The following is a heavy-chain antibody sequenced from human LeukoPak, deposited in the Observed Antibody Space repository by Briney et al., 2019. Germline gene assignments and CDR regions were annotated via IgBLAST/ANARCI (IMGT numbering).Heavy chain of an antibody. Sequence: GGSLRLSCAASGFTFSDPYMDWVRQAPGKGLEWVGRTRNRAKSYTTEYAASVKGRFTISRDDSKNSLYLQMNSLKTEDTAVYYCVRSGSYYFDYWGQGTLV. CDR1: GFTFSDPY. J-gene: IGHJ4*02. CDR3: VRSGSYYFDY. D-gene: IGHD3-10*01. CDR2: TRNRAKSYTT. V-gene: IGHV3-72*01.